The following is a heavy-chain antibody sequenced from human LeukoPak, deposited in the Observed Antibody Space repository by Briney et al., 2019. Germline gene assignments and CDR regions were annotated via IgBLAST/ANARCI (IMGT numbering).Heavy chain of an antibody. CDR2: IYYSGST. V-gene: IGHV4-59*01. CDR3: ARFHGDYVDY. CDR1: GGSISSYY. Sequence: SETLSLTCTVSGGSISSYYWSWIRQPPGKGLEWIGYIYYSGSTNYNPSLKSRVTISVDTSKNQFSLTLSSVTAADTAVYYCARFHGDYVDYWGQGTLVTVSS. D-gene: IGHD4-17*01. J-gene: IGHJ4*02.